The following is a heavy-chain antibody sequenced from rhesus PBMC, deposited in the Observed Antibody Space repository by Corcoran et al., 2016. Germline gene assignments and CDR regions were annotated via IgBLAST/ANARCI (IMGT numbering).Heavy chain of an antibody. Sequence: QVQLVQSGAEVKKPGSSVKVSCKASGYTFTDYYMHWVRQAPRQGLEWMGWINPYNGNTKYAQKFQGRVTLTRDTSTRTAYMELSSLRSEDTAVYYCARVPLLQYLDWLLSYFDYWGQGVLVTVSS. CDR1: GYTFTDYY. CDR3: ARVPLLQYLDWLLSYFDY. V-gene: IGHV1S2*01. D-gene: IGHD3-3*01. CDR2: INPYNGNT. J-gene: IGHJ4*01.